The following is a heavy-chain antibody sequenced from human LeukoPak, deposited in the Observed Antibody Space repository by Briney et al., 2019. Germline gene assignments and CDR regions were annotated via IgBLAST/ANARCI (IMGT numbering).Heavy chain of an antibody. CDR1: GFSFSDYW. D-gene: IGHD3-22*01. CDR3: ARDYHDSNGYYSNAFDH. Sequence: GGSLRLSCVASGFSFSDYWMHWVRQAPGKGLEWVAHINRNGGITRYADSVKGQFTISRDNAENTMYLQMNSLRVGGTAVYYCARDYHDSNGYYSNAFDHWGQGSLLAVSS. J-gene: IGHJ4*02. V-gene: IGHV3-74*01. CDR2: INRNGGIT.